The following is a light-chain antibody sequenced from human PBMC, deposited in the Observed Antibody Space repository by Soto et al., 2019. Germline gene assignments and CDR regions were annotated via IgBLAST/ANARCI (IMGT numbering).Light chain of an antibody. J-gene: IGKJ2*01. Sequence: DIQMTQSPSSLSASFGDRVTLTCRASQSIDTYLNWYQQKPGTAPKLLMYAASTLASGVPSRFSGSGSGTDFPLTISSLQREDFATYFCQQSYSTPYTFGQGTKLEI. CDR1: QSIDTY. CDR2: AAS. V-gene: IGKV1-39*01. CDR3: QQSYSTPYT.